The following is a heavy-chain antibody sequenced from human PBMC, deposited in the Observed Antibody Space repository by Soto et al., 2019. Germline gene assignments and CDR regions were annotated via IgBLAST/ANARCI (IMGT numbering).Heavy chain of an antibody. J-gene: IGHJ3*02. Sequence: GESLKISCKASGYTFSTYWIGWVRQMPGRGLEWMGFIYPGDSDTSYSPSFQGQVTISAGKSTSTVYLQWSSLKASDTAMYYCARQKLWMATINNDAFDIWGQGTMVTVSS. CDR1: GYTFSTYW. V-gene: IGHV5-51*01. D-gene: IGHD2-21*01. CDR3: ARQKLWMATINNDAFDI. CDR2: IYPGDSDT.